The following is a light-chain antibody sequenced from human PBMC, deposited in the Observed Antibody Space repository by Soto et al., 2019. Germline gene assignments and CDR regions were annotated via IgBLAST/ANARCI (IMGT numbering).Light chain of an antibody. Sequence: DVVMIQSPPSLPVTLGQPASISCRSSQSLVYSDGTTYLNWLQQRPGQSPRRLIYQVSNRDPGVPDRFTVSGSGTDFTLKISRVAAEDLGVYYFMHGPPWPLTFGGGTKVEIK. V-gene: IGKV2-30*01. CDR1: QSLVYSDGTTY. J-gene: IGKJ4*01. CDR2: QVS. CDR3: MHGPPWPLT.